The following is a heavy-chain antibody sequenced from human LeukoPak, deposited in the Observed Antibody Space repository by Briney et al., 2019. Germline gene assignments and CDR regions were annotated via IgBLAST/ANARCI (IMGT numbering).Heavy chain of an antibody. D-gene: IGHD1-26*01. V-gene: IGHV4-31*03. CDR1: GGSISSGGYY. Sequence: SETLSLTCTVSGGSISSGGYYWSWIRQHPGKGLEWIGYIYYSGSTYYNPSLKSRVTISVDTSKNQFSLKLSSVTAADTAVYYCASYFLVDYYGMDVWGQGTTVTVSS. CDR2: IYYSGST. CDR3: ASYFLVDYYGMDV. J-gene: IGHJ6*02.